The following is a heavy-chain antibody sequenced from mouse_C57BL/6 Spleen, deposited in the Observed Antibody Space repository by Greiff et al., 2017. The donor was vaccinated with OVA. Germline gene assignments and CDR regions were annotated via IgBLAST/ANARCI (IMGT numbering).Heavy chain of an antibody. CDR3: ARDDYDAGYYAMDY. CDR1: GFSLTSYA. CDR2: IWTGGGT. Sequence: VQLQQSGPGLVAPSQSLSITCTVSGFSLTSYAISWVRQPPGKGLEWLGVIWTGGGTNYNSALKSRLSISKDNSKSQVFLKMNSLQTDDTARYYCARDDYDAGYYAMDYWGQGTSVTVSS. J-gene: IGHJ4*01. D-gene: IGHD2-4*01. V-gene: IGHV2-9-1*01.